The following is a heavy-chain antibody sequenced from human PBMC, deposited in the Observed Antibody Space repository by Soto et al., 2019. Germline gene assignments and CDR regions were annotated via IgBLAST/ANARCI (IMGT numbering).Heavy chain of an antibody. Sequence: ASVKVSCKTSGYDFSRHAIQGVRQAPGQSLEWMGWINAGNGKTKYSQMFQGRVTFTRDTSASTAYMELSGLKSEDTGVFYCVVDKPEYYDVSGNSNVGDVFDICGQWTMVAV. CDR1: GYDFSRHA. J-gene: IGHJ3*02. V-gene: IGHV1-3*01. D-gene: IGHD3-22*01. CDR2: INAGNGKT. CDR3: VVDKPEYYDVSGNSNVGDVFDI.